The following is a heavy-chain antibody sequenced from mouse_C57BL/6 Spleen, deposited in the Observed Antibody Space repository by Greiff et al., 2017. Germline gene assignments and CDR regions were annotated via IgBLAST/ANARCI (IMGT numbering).Heavy chain of an antibody. J-gene: IGHJ2*01. V-gene: IGHV1-7*01. Sequence: VQLQQSGAELAKPGASVKLSCKASGYTFTSYWMHWVKQRPGQGLEWIGYINTSSGYTKYNQKFKDKATLTADKSSSTAYMQLSSLTYEDAAVYYCASSNWDEYYFDYWGQGTTLTVSS. CDR2: INTSSGYT. CDR1: GYTFTSYW. CDR3: ASSNWDEYYFDY. D-gene: IGHD4-1*01.